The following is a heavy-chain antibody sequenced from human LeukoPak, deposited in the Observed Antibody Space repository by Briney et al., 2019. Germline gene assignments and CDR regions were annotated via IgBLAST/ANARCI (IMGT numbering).Heavy chain of an antibody. D-gene: IGHD3-3*01. CDR3: AREIRESIAKKKLWSGNDY. CDR1: GFTFSSYS. Sequence: GGSLRLSCAASGFTFSSYSMNWVRQAPGKGLEWVSSISSSSSYIYYADSVKGRFTISRDNAKNSPYLQMNSLRAEDTAVYYCAREIRESIAKKKLWSGNDYWGQGTLVTVSS. J-gene: IGHJ4*02. V-gene: IGHV3-21*01. CDR2: ISSSSSYI.